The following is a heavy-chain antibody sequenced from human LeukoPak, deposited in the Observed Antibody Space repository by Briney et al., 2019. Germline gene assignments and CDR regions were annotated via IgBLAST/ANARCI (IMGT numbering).Heavy chain of an antibody. V-gene: IGHV4-38-2*02. J-gene: IGHJ5*02. Sequence: SGTLSLTCTVSGYSISSGYYWGWIRQPPGKGLEWIGSFYHSGTTYYNPSLRSRVTIPVDTSKNQFSLKLSSVTAGDTAVYYCARVILRGRFDPWGQGTLVTVSS. D-gene: IGHD2-21*01. CDR3: ARVILRGRFDP. CDR1: GYSISSGYY. CDR2: FYHSGTT.